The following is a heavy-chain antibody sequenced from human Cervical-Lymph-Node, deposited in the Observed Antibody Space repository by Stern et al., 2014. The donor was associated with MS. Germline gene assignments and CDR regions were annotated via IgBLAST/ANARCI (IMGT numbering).Heavy chain of an antibody. CDR1: GGSISSGDYY. CDR2: IYYSGST. Sequence: QVQLQESGPGLVKPSQTLSLTCTVSGGSISSGDYYWSWIRQPPGKGLEWIGDIYYSGSTYYTLSLKSRVTISVDTSKNQFSLKLSSVTAADTAVYYCASANCSSTSCPNWFDPWGQGTLVTVSS. D-gene: IGHD2-2*01. CDR3: ASANCSSTSCPNWFDP. V-gene: IGHV4-30-4*01. J-gene: IGHJ5*02.